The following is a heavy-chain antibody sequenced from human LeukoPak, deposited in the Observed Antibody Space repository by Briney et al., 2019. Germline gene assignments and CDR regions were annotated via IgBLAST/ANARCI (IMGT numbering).Heavy chain of an antibody. CDR1: GFSFSDYS. J-gene: IGHJ4*02. CDR2: ISPRGSYR. D-gene: IGHD2-2*01. V-gene: IGHV3-21*01. Sequence: KPGGSLRLSCTASGFSFSDYSINWVRQAPGKGLEWVSYISPRGSYRYYADSVKGRFTISRDNAKNSLNLQMNSLRAEDTAVYYCARGRGCSSMSCYPDYWGQGTLVTVSS. CDR3: ARGRGCSSMSCYPDY.